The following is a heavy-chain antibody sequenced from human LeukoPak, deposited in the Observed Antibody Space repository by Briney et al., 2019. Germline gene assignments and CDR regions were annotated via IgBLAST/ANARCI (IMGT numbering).Heavy chain of an antibody. CDR1: GFTFSSYG. Sequence: PGGSLRLSCAASGFTFSSYGMHWVRQAPGKGLEWVGRIKSKVDGGTIDYAAPVKGRFTISRDDSKNILYLQMNSLKTEDTAVYYCTKDPPLTGGVYSAYWGQGTLVTVSS. D-gene: IGHD7-27*01. CDR3: TKDPPLTGGVYSAY. V-gene: IGHV3-15*07. CDR2: IKSKVDGGTI. J-gene: IGHJ4*02.